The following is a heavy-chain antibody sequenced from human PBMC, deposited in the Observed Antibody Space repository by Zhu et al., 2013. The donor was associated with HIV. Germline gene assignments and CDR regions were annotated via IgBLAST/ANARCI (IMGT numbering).Heavy chain of an antibody. D-gene: IGHD2-2*01. J-gene: IGHJ6*02. Sequence: QVQLVQSGAEVKKPGASVKVSCKVSGYTLTELSMHWVRQAPGKGLEWMGGFDPEDGETIYAQKFQGRVTMTEDTSTDTAYMELSSLRSEDTAVYYCATTVPAAMGXYYYYYGMGRLGPRGPRSPSP. CDR1: GYTLTELS. V-gene: IGHV1-24*01. CDR2: FDPEDGET. CDR3: ATTVPAAMGXYYYYYGMGR.